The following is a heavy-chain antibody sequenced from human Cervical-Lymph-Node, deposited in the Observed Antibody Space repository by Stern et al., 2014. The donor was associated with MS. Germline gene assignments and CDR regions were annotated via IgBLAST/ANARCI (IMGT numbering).Heavy chain of an antibody. CDR1: GLTFSSYP. D-gene: IGHD6-13*01. Sequence: MQLVESGGGVVQPGRSLSLSCAASGLTFSSYPMHWIRQAPGKGLEWVALVSSDGSNKYYADSVKGRFTISRDNSKNAHYLQMNGLRVEDTAVYYCARGRAGRSYFDLWGQGTLVSVSS. V-gene: IGHV3-30*04. CDR2: VSSDGSNK. J-gene: IGHJ4*02. CDR3: ARGRAGRSYFDL.